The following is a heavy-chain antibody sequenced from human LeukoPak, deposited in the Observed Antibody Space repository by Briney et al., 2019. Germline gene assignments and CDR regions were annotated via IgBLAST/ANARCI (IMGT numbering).Heavy chain of an antibody. CDR1: GYTFTGYY. CDR3: ARVHLYSSGWYLFDY. Sequence: AASVKVSCKASGYTFTGYYMHWVRQAPGQGLEWMGWINPNSGGTNYAQKFQGRVTMTRDTSISTAYMELSRLRSDDTAVYYCARVHLYSSGWYLFDYWGQGTLVTVSS. CDR2: INPNSGGT. J-gene: IGHJ4*02. D-gene: IGHD6-19*01. V-gene: IGHV1-2*02.